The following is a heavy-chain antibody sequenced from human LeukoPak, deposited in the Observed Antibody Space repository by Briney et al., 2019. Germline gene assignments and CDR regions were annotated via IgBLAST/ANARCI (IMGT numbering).Heavy chain of an antibody. D-gene: IGHD5-24*01. CDR3: AKDGPQVEMATIMDY. J-gene: IGHJ4*02. CDR1: GFTFSSHA. Sequence: PGGSLRLSCAASGFTFSSHAMSWVRQAPGKGLEWVSAISGSGGSTYYADSVKGRFTISRDNSKNTLYLQMNSLRAEDTAVYYCAKDGPQVEMATIMDYWGQGTLVTVSS. V-gene: IGHV3-23*01. CDR2: ISGSGGST.